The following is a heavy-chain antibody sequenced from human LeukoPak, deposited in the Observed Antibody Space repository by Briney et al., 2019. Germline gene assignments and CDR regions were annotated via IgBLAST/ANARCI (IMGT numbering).Heavy chain of an antibody. D-gene: IGHD2-15*01. J-gene: IGHJ4*02. V-gene: IGHV3-30*04. CDR2: ISYDGRNK. Sequence: GRSLRLSCATSGFTFNSYAVHWVRQAPGKGLEWVAVISYDGRNKYFADSVKGRFTISRDNSKNTLYLQMNSLRAEDTAVYHCARDRGSCSGGSCYYFDYRGQGTLVTVSS. CDR3: ARDRGSCSGGSCYYFDY. CDR1: GFTFNSYA.